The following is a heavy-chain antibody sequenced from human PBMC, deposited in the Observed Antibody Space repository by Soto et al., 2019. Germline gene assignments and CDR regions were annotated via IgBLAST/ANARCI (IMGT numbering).Heavy chain of an antibody. Sequence: EVQLLESGGGLVQPGGSLRLSCAASGFTFSSYAMSWVRQAPGKGLEWVSTISVSGVSTYHADSVKGRFTISRDNSKNTLYLQMNSLRAEDTAVYYCAKAPSGSGSPYFDYWGQGTLVTVSS. CDR3: AKAPSGSGSPYFDY. V-gene: IGHV3-23*01. J-gene: IGHJ4*02. CDR2: ISVSGVST. D-gene: IGHD3-10*01. CDR1: GFTFSSYA.